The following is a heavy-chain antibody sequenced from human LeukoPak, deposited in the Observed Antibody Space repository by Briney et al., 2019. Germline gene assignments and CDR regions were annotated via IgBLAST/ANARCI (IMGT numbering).Heavy chain of an antibody. J-gene: IGHJ2*01. D-gene: IGHD2-2*01. CDR2: FSRSGPYI. CDR1: GFTFSSYT. CDR3: ARVSAAMTQWHFDL. V-gene: IGHV3-21*01. Sequence: GGSVRLSCAASGFTFSSYTMIWVRQAPGKGLEWVSSFSRSGPYIYYADSVKGRFTNSLDNAKNSLHLQMNSLRAEDTAVYYCARVSAAMTQWHFDLWGGSTLVTASS.